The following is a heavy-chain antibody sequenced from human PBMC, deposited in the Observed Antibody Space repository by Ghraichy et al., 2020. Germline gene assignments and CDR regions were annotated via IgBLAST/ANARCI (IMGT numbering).Heavy chain of an antibody. Sequence: GESLNISCAASGFTFSSYSMNWVRQAPGKGLEWVSYISSSSSTIYYADSVKGRFTISRDNAKNSLYLQMNSLRAEDTAVYYCLYGGNSGYFDSWGQGTLVTVSS. CDR3: LYGGNSGYFDS. V-gene: IGHV3-48*01. CDR2: ISSSSSTI. CDR1: GFTFSSYS. D-gene: IGHD4-23*01. J-gene: IGHJ4*02.